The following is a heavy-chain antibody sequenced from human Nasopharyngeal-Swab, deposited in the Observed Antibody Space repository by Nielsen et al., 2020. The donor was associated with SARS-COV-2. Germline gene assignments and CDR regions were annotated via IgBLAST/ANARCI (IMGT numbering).Heavy chain of an antibody. CDR2: ISSSSYI. V-gene: IGHV3-21*04. D-gene: IGHD3-10*01. CDR3: AKAVTLWFGELLGGALNAPFDY. CDR1: GFTFSSYS. J-gene: IGHJ4*02. Sequence: GGSLRLSCAASGFTFSSYSMNWVRQAPGKGLEWVSSISSSSYIYYADSVKGRFTISRDNSKNTLYLQMNSLRAEDTAVYYCAKAVTLWFGELLGGALNAPFDYWGQGTLVTVSS.